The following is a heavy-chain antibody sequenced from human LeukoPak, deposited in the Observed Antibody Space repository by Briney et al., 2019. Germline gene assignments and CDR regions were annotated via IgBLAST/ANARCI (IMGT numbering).Heavy chain of an antibody. Sequence: SQTLSLTCAISGDSVSSNRAAWNWIRQSPSRGLEWLGRTYFRAKWYNDYAVSVKSRITINPDTSKNQFSLHLNSVTPEDTAVYYCARKRLSADSFDIWGQGTLVTVSS. CDR2: TYFRAKWYN. CDR1: GDSVSSNRAA. D-gene: IGHD4/OR15-4a*01. V-gene: IGHV6-1*01. CDR3: ARKRLSADSFDI. J-gene: IGHJ3*02.